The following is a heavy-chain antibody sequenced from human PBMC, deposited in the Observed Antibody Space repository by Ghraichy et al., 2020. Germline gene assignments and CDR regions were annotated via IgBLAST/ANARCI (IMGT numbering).Heavy chain of an antibody. CDR1: GDSISSNIYY. V-gene: IGHV4-39*01. D-gene: IGHD1-14*01. J-gene: IGHJ3*02. CDR3: ARRPISGTTSWYFDI. Sequence: SETLSLTCSVSGDSISSNIYYWGWIRQPPGKGLEWIATIYYTGSTYYNPSLKSRVTISADTSTNQFSLKLSSVTAADTAVYYCARRPISGTTSWYFDIWGQGTMVTVSS. CDR2: IYYTGST.